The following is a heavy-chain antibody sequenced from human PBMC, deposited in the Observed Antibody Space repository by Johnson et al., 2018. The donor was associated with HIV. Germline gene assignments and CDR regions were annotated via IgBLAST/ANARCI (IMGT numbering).Heavy chain of an antibody. CDR3: ARSDYDSSGYYAFDI. Sequence: QVQLVESGGGVVQPGRSLRLSCAASGFTFSSYAMHWVRQAPGKGLEWVAVISSDGRNKYYADSVKGRFTISRDNSKNTLYLQMNNLRVEDTAVYYCARSDYDSSGYYAFDIWGQGTMVTVSS. V-gene: IGHV3-30*14. J-gene: IGHJ3*02. CDR1: GFTFSSYA. CDR2: ISSDGRNK. D-gene: IGHD3-22*01.